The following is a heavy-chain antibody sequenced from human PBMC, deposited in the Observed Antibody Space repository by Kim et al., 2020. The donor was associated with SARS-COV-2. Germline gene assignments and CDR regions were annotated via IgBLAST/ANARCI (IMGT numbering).Heavy chain of an antibody. CDR1: GFTFSSYS. V-gene: IGHV3-48*02. CDR3: ARALVRSSSWYYFDY. Sequence: GGSLRLSCAASGFTFSSYSMNWVRQAPGKGLEWVSYISSSSTIYYADSVKGRFTISRDNAKNSLYLQMNSLRDEDTAVYYCARALVRSSSWYYFDYWGQGTLVTVSS. D-gene: IGHD6-13*01. CDR2: ISSSSTI. J-gene: IGHJ4*02.